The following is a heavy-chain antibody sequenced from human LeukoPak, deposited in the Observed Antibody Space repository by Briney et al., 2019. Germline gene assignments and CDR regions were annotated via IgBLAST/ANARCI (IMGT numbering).Heavy chain of an antibody. CDR1: GGSINSYY. CDR3: VRGGKATVVTM. CDR2: IYSSGST. D-gene: IGHD4-23*01. J-gene: IGHJ4*02. Sequence: PSETLSLTCTVSGGSINSYYWSWIRQPAGKGLEWIGRIYSSGSTNYNPSLKSRVSMSVATSKNQFSLKLTSVTAADTAVYYCVRGGKATVVTMWGQGILVTVSS. V-gene: IGHV4-4*07.